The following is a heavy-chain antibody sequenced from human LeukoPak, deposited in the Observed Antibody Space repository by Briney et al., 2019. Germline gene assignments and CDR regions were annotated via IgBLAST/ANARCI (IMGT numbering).Heavy chain of an antibody. CDR3: ATDSFSISSISLPGADAFDI. D-gene: IGHD3-3*02. J-gene: IGHJ3*02. Sequence: KPGGSLRLSCAASGFIISDYYMSWLRQAPGKGLEWLSYSSTSGSTISYADSVKGRFTISRDNAKNSLYLQMNSLRAEDTAVYHCATDSFSISSISLPGADAFDIWGQGTMVTVSS. CDR1: GFIISDYY. CDR2: SSTSGSTI. V-gene: IGHV3-11*01.